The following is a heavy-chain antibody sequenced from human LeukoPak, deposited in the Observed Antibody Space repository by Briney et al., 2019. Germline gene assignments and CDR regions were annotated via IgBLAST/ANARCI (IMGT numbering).Heavy chain of an antibody. V-gene: IGHV3-11*04. CDR1: GFTFSDSY. CDR2: ISGSGHDI. D-gene: IGHD6-6*01. CDR3: TRDPRHFDS. Sequence: GGSLRLSCAASGFTFSDSYMTWVRQAPGKGVEWVAYISGSGHDINYSDSVKGRFTISRDNAKNSLYLQMSSLRVEDTAVYYCTRDPRHFDSCGQGTLVAVSS. J-gene: IGHJ5*01.